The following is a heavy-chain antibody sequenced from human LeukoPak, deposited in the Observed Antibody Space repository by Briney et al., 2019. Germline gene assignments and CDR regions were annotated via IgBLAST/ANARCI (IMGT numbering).Heavy chain of an antibody. Sequence: GGSLRLSCTASGFTFSSYGMHWVRQAPDKGLEWVAFIRYDGSNKYYADSVKGRFTISRDNSKNTLYLQMNSLRAEDTAVYYCAKDEYSSGWAGGYFDYWGQGTLVTVSS. CDR2: IRYDGSNK. D-gene: IGHD6-19*01. CDR1: GFTFSSYG. J-gene: IGHJ4*02. V-gene: IGHV3-30*02. CDR3: AKDEYSSGWAGGYFDY.